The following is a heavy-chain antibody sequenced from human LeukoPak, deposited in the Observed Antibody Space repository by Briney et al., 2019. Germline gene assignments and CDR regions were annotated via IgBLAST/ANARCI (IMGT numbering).Heavy chain of an antibody. V-gene: IGHV1-18*01. Sequence: GASVKVSCKASGYIFINHGIAWLRQAPGQGLEYMGWISAYNGRTELAQNLQGRVTMTTDTSTTTGYMELRSLTPDDTAVYYCAGWRRAPNDYWGQGTLFTVSS. CDR3: AGWRRAPNDY. CDR2: ISAYNGRT. J-gene: IGHJ4*02. CDR1: GYIFINHG. D-gene: IGHD3-10*01.